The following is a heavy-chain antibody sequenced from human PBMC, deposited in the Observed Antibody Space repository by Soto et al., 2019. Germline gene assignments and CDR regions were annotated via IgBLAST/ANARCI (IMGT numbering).Heavy chain of an antibody. Sequence: TLSLTCTVAGDSISSSDFYWGWVRQPPGKGLEWIGSIFYLGSSYYNPSLKSRVTMSVDTSKNQFSLRLRSVTAADTALYFCARHSLALRKNNWFDPWGQGIMVTAPQ. CDR1: GDSISSSDFY. CDR3: ARHSLALRKNNWFDP. J-gene: IGHJ5*02. V-gene: IGHV4-39*01. D-gene: IGHD3-3*02. CDR2: IFYLGSS.